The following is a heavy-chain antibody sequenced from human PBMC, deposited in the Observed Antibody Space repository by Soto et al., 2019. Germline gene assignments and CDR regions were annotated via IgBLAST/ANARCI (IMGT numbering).Heavy chain of an antibody. D-gene: IGHD4-17*01. V-gene: IGHV1-3*01. CDR1: GYIFTRYG. CDR3: ARVMAVQAFDI. J-gene: IGHJ3*02. Sequence: GASVKVSCKASGYIFTRYGIHLVRQAPGQGLEWVGWINAGTGQVKYSQKFQGRVSITRDTSASTAYMELSSLKSEDTAVYYCARVMAVQAFDIWGQGTKVTVSS. CDR2: INAGTGQV.